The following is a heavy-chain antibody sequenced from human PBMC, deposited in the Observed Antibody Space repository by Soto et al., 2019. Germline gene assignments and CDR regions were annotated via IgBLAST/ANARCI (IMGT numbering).Heavy chain of an antibody. CDR3: AKTYYYDRSGYYQNWFDP. CDR1: GFTFSSYA. V-gene: IGHV3-30-3*02. Sequence: GGSLRLSCAASGFTFSSYATHWIRQAPGKGLEWVAIISFDGSNEYYADSVKGRFTISRDNSKNTLYLQVRSLRAEDTAVYYCAKTYYYDRSGYYQNWFDPWGQGTLVTVSS. J-gene: IGHJ5*02. D-gene: IGHD3-22*01. CDR2: ISFDGSNE.